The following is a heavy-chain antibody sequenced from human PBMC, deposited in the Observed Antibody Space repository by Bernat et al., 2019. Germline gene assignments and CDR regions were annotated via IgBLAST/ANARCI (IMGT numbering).Heavy chain of an antibody. Sequence: EVQLVESEGGLVKPGGSLRLSCAASGFTFSSYSMNWVRQAPGKGLEWVSSISSSSSYIYYADSVKGRFTISRDNAKNSLYLQMNSLRAEDTAVYYCAREYDYIWGSYSYYYYYMDVWGKGTTVTVSS. V-gene: IGHV3-21*01. CDR1: GFTFSSYS. J-gene: IGHJ6*03. CDR3: AREYDYIWGSYSYYYYYMDV. CDR2: ISSSSSYI. D-gene: IGHD3-16*01.